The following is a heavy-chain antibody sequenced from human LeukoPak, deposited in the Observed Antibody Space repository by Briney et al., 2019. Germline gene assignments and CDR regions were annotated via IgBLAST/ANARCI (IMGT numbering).Heavy chain of an antibody. CDR1: GFTLSTYS. CDR2: ISRSSTYI. J-gene: IGHJ4*02. V-gene: IGHV3-21*01. CDR3: ARELRAGYCTNGVCHTPFDY. D-gene: IGHD2-8*01. Sequence: GGSLSPSFAASGFTLSTYSMNWVRQAPGKGLEWGSSISRSSTYIYYAGSVKGRFTISRDNAKNSLYLQMNGLRAEDTAVYYCARELRAGYCTNGVCHTPFDYWGQGTLVTVSS.